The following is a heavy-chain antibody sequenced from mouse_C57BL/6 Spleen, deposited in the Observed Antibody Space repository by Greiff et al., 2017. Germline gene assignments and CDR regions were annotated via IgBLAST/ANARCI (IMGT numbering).Heavy chain of an antibody. CDR1: GYTFTGYW. V-gene: IGHV1-9*01. J-gene: IGHJ2*01. D-gene: IGHD1-1*01. Sequence: QVQLQQSGAELMKPGASVKLSCKATGYTFTGYWIEWVKQRPGHGLEWIGEILPGSGSTNYNEKFKGKATFTADTSSNTAYMQLSSLKTEDSAIYYCARGRFYYGSSYSYFDYWGQGTTLTVSS. CDR3: ARGRFYYGSSYSYFDY. CDR2: ILPGSGST.